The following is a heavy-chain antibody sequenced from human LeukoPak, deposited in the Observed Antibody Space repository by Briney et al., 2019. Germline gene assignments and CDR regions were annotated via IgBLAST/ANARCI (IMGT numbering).Heavy chain of an antibody. J-gene: IGHJ4*02. Sequence: GRSLRLSCAASGFTFDDYAMHWVRQVPGKGLEWVSGISWNSGSIGYADSVKGRFTISRDNAKNSLYLHMNSLSAEDTALYYCAKGKKITVAGLFDCWGQGTLVTVSS. CDR2: ISWNSGSI. CDR1: GFTFDDYA. D-gene: IGHD6-19*01. V-gene: IGHV3-9*01. CDR3: AKGKKITVAGLFDC.